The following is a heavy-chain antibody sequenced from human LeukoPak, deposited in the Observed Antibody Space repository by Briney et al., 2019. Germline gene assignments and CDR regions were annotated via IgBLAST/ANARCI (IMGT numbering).Heavy chain of an antibody. CDR1: GVSISSSSYY. V-gene: IGHV4-39*02. D-gene: IGHD3-10*01. CDR2: IYYSGIT. J-gene: IGHJ4*02. Sequence: PSESLSLTCTVSGVSISSSSYYWGWLRQPPGKGLEWFGSIYYSGITYYNPSLKRRVTISVDTSKNQFSLKLSSVTAADTAVYYCARDHMVRGVSLVWGQGTLVTVSS. CDR3: ARDHMVRGVSLV.